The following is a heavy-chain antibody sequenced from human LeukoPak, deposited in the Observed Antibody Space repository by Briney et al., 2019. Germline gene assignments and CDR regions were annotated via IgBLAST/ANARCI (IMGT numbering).Heavy chain of an antibody. CDR1: GVTFSNSA. J-gene: IGHJ3*02. CDR3: VAGLRAFDI. V-gene: IGHV3-23*01. Sequence: GGSLRLSCAASGVTFSNSAMSWVRQAPGKGLEWVSTINSSGGSTYFADSVTVGFTFSKANSKNRSYWQMNMRAVEATAYYYTVAGLRAFDIRRQATIVSV. D-gene: IGHD6-19*01. CDR2: INSSGGST.